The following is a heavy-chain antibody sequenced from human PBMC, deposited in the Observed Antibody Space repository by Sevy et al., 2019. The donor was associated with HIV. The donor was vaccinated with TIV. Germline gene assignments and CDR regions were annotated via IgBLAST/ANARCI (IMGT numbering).Heavy chain of an antibody. J-gene: IGHJ6*03. CDR3: AKVSGGGATTYYYYMDV. V-gene: IGHV3-30*02. CDR1: EFTFSSYG. D-gene: IGHD1-26*01. CDR2: IRYDGSNK. Sequence: GGSLRLSCAASEFTFSSYGMHWVRQAPGKGLEWVAFIRYDGSNKYYADSVKGRFTISRDNSKNTLYLQMNSLRAEDTAVYYCAKVSGGGATTYYYYMDVWGKGTTVTVSS.